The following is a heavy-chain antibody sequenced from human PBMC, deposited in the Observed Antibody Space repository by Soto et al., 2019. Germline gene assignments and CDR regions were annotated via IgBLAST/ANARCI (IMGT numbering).Heavy chain of an antibody. D-gene: IGHD1-20*01. CDR1: GGSISGSYYY. V-gene: IGHV4-39*01. J-gene: IGHJ4*02. Sequence: PSETLSLTCAVSGGSISGSYYYWGWLRQSPGRGPEWIGSVFYTGFTPYNPSLESRVSVSVDTSKNQFSLKVSAVTAADTAVYYCASSQKGYNWNYFDHWGQGALVTVS. CDR2: VFYTGFT. CDR3: ASSQKGYNWNYFDH.